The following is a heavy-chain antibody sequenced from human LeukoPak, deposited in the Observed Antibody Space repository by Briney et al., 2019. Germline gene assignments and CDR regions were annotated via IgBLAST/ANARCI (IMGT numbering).Heavy chain of an antibody. CDR2: ISTNTGNP. V-gene: IGHV7-4-1*02. J-gene: IGHJ3*02. D-gene: IGHD3-10*01. CDR3: ARDGPLWFGDHDAFDI. Sequence: ASVKVSCKASGYSFTSFGMNWVRQAPGQGLEWMGWISTNTGNPTYAQGFTGRFVFSLDTSVSTAYLQISSIKAEDTAVYYCARDGPLWFGDHDAFDIWGQGTMVTVSS. CDR1: GYSFTSFG.